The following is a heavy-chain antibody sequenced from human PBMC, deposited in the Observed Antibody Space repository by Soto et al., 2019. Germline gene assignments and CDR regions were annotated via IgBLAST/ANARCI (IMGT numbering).Heavy chain of an antibody. J-gene: IGHJ4*02. D-gene: IGHD5-18*01. Sequence: SETLSLTCTVSGGSISSGDYYWSWIRQPPGKGLEWIGYIYYSGSTYYNQSLKSRVTISVDTSKNQFSLKLSSVTAADTAVYYCARDSTMVTPAFDYWGQGTLVTVSS. CDR2: IYYSGST. V-gene: IGHV4-30-4*01. CDR3: ARDSTMVTPAFDY. CDR1: GGSISSGDYY.